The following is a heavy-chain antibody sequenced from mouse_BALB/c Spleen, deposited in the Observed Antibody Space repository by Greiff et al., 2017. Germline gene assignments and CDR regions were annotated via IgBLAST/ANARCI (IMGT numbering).Heavy chain of an antibody. CDR3: TRGGRYGYAMDY. CDR1: GYTFTSYY. CDR2: INPSNGGT. D-gene: IGHD2-2*01. Sequence: VQLQQSGAVLVKPGASVKLSCKASGYTFTSYYMYWVKQRPGQGLEWIGEINPSNGGTNFNEKFKCKATLTVDKSSSTAYMQLSSLTSEDSAVYYCTRGGRYGYAMDYWGQGTSVTVSS. J-gene: IGHJ4*01. V-gene: IGHV1S81*02.